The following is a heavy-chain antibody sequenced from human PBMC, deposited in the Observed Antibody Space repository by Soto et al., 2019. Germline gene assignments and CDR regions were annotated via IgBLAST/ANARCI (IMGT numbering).Heavy chain of an antibody. Sequence: SETLSLTCTVSGGSISSYYWSWIRQPPGKGLEWIGYIYYSGSTNYNPALKSRVTISVDTSKNQFSLKLNSVTAADSAVYFCARLEGLATISYYFDFWGQGAQVTVSS. V-gene: IGHV4-59*08. J-gene: IGHJ4*02. D-gene: IGHD3-9*01. CDR3: ARLEGLATISYYFDF. CDR1: GGSISSYY. CDR2: IYYSGST.